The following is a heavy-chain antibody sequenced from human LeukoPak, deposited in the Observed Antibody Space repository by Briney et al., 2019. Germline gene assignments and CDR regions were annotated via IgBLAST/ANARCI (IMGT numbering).Heavy chain of an antibody. Sequence: SETLSLTCAVYGGSFSGYYWSWIRQPPGKGLEWIGEINHSGSTNYNPSLKSRVTISVDTSKNQFSLKLSSVTAADTAVYYCARYPIMSSIAARAWNYWGQGTLVTVSS. CDR1: GGSFSGYY. J-gene: IGHJ4*02. D-gene: IGHD6-6*01. CDR2: INHSGST. CDR3: ARYPIMSSIAARAWNY. V-gene: IGHV4-34*01.